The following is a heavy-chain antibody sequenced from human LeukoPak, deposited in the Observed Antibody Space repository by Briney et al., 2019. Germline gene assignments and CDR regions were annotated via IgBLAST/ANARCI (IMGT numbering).Heavy chain of an antibody. J-gene: IGHJ4*02. CDR1: GGSFSGYY. CDR2: INHSGST. V-gene: IGHV4-34*01. Sequence: SETLSLTCAVYGGSFSGYYWSWIRQPPGKGLEWIGEINHSGSTNYNPSLKSRVTISVDTSKNQFSLKPSSVTAADTAVYYCARDRGPPFDYWGQGTLVTASS. CDR3: ARDRGPPFDY.